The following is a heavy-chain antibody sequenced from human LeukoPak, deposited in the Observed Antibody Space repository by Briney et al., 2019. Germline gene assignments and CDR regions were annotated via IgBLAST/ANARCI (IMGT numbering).Heavy chain of an antibody. Sequence: GGSLRLSCAASGFTFSSYGMHWVRQAPGKGLEWVAVISYDGSNKYYADSVKGRFTISRDNSKNTLYLQMNSLRAEDTAVYYCAKVGRYFDWFDAFDIWGQGTMVTVSS. V-gene: IGHV3-30*18. CDR1: GFTFSSYG. D-gene: IGHD3-9*01. CDR2: ISYDGSNK. CDR3: AKVGRYFDWFDAFDI. J-gene: IGHJ3*02.